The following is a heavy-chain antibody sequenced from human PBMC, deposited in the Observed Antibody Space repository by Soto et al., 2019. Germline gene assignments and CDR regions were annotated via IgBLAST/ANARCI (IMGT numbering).Heavy chain of an antibody. J-gene: IGHJ5*02. CDR1: GYTFTSYG. D-gene: IGHD2-2*01. Sequence: QVQLVQSGAEVKKPGASVKVSCKASGYTFTSYGISWVRQAPGQGLEWMGWISAYNGNTNYAQKLQGRVTMTTDTSTSTAYMELSSLRSDDTAVYYCARTRRYIVVVPAAMDWFDPWGQGTLVTVSS. V-gene: IGHV1-18*01. CDR2: ISAYNGNT. CDR3: ARTRRYIVVVPAAMDWFDP.